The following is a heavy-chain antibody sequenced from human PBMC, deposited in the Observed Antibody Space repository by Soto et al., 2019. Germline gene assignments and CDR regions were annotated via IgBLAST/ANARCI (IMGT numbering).Heavy chain of an antibody. D-gene: IGHD2-15*01. CDR3: ARADGLGYSNGNSCFTL. J-gene: IGHJ4*02. V-gene: IGHV3-48*01. Sequence: GGCMRLSCAACGFIFSSCRMSWVRQAPGKGLEWVADITASSDIIHYADSVKGRFTISRDNAKNSLYLQINSLRAEDSALYYCARADGLGYSNGNSCFTLWGQGT. CDR2: ITASSDII. CDR1: GFIFSSCR.